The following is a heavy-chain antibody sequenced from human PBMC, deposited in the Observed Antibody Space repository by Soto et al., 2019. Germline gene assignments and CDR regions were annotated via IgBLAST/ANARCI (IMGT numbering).Heavy chain of an antibody. CDR3: ARRFPYDILTGYDIRKGGLDAFDI. J-gene: IGHJ3*02. CDR1: GGSISSSSYY. Sequence: SETLSLTCIVSGGSISSSSYYWGWIRQPPGKGLEWIGSIYYSRSTNYKTSLKSRVTISVDTSKNQFYLKLSSVTAADTAVYYCARRFPYDILTGYDIRKGGLDAFDIWGQGTMVT. D-gene: IGHD3-9*01. CDR2: IYYSRST. V-gene: IGHV4-39*01.